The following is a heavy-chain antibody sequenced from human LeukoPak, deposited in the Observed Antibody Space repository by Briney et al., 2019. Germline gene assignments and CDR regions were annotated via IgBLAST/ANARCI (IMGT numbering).Heavy chain of an antibody. J-gene: IGHJ4*02. CDR1: GFTVSTNY. CDR3: ARDLGPTYCILDY. CDR2: IYSGGST. V-gene: IGHV3-53*05. D-gene: IGHD3-16*01. Sequence: GGSLRLSCAASGFTVSTNYMSWVRQAPGKGLEWVSVIYSGGSTYYADSVKGRFTISRDNSKNTLYLQMNGLRAEDTAVYYCARDLGPTYCILDYWGQGTLVTVSS.